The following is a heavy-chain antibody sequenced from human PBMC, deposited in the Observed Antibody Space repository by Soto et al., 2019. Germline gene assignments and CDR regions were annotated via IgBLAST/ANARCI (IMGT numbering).Heavy chain of an antibody. Sequence: GGSLRLSCAASGFTFTNYGLHWVRQAPGKGLEWVAVVSFDGSNTYYADSVQGRFTISRDNSINTLFLLMTRLRVEDTAVYFCARDREAVVVPPARGYQYGMDVWGQGTTVTVSS. CDR3: ARDREAVVVPPARGYQYGMDV. CDR1: GFTFTNYG. V-gene: IGHV3-30-3*01. J-gene: IGHJ6*02. D-gene: IGHD2-2*01. CDR2: VSFDGSNT.